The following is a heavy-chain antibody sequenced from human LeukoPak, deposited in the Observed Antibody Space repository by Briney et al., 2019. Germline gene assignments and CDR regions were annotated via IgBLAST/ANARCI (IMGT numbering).Heavy chain of an antibody. Sequence: GGSLRLSCAASGFTFSSYGMHWVRQAPGKGLEWVAVISYDGSNKYYADSVKGRFTISRDNSKNTLYLQMNSLRAEDTAVYYCAKDLFPIVVVTLFDYWGQGTLVTVSS. V-gene: IGHV3-30*18. D-gene: IGHD3-22*01. CDR2: ISYDGSNK. CDR3: AKDLFPIVVVTLFDY. CDR1: GFTFSSYG. J-gene: IGHJ4*02.